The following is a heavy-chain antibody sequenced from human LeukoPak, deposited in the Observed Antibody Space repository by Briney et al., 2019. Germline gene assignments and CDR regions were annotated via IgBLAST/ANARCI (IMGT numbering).Heavy chain of an antibody. CDR3: ARRPSNYWSAFDI. Sequence: ASVKVSCKASGYTFTGYYMHWVRQAPGQGLEWMGWINPNSGGTNYAQKFQGRVTMTRDTSISTAYMELSRLRSDDTAVYYCARRPSNYWSAFDIWGQGTMVTVSS. CDR1: GYTFTGYY. CDR2: INPNSGGT. V-gene: IGHV1-2*02. D-gene: IGHD1-7*01. J-gene: IGHJ3*02.